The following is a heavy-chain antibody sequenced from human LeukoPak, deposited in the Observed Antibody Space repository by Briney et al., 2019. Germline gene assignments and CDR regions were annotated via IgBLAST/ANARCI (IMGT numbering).Heavy chain of an antibody. Sequence: PGSSLRLSCAASGFTFSSYGMHWVRQAPGKGLEWVAVIWYDGSNKYYADSVKGRFTTSRDNSRNTLYLQMNSLRAEDTAVYYCARDGRIQPFDYWGQGTLVTVSS. CDR2: IWYDGSNK. CDR1: GFTFSSYG. J-gene: IGHJ4*02. V-gene: IGHV3-33*01. D-gene: IGHD5-18*01. CDR3: ARDGRIQPFDY.